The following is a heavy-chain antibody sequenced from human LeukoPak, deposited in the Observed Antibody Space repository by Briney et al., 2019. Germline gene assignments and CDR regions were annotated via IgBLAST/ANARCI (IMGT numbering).Heavy chain of an antibody. CDR3: ARRDWGTYYTMDV. CDR2: IYYSGAT. Sequence: SETLSLTCTVSGGSIKSYYWAWIRQPPWKALEWIGNIYYSGATNYNPSLKSRLTISLDTSKNQFSLNLSSVTAADTAVYYCARRDWGTYYTMDVWGQGTTVTVSS. CDR1: GGSIKSYY. J-gene: IGHJ6*02. D-gene: IGHD7-27*01. V-gene: IGHV4-59*01.